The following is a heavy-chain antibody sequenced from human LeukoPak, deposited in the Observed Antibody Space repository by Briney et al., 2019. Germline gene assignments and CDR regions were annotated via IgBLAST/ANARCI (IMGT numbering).Heavy chain of an antibody. Sequence: GESLKISCKGSGYSFTSSWIAWVRQMPGKGLEWMGIINPGDSDTRYSPSFQGQVTISGDKSISTAYLQWSSLKASDTAIYYCARRGGIMGTPMYGMDVWGQGTTVTVSS. V-gene: IGHV5-51*01. CDR2: INPGDSDT. CDR3: ARRGGIMGTPMYGMDV. CDR1: GYSFTSSW. J-gene: IGHJ6*02. D-gene: IGHD1-26*01.